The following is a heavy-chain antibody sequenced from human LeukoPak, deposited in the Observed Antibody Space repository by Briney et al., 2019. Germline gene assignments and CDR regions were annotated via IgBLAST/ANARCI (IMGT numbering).Heavy chain of an antibody. J-gene: IGHJ4*02. Sequence: ASVKVSCKASGYTFTSYGISWVRQAPGQRLEWMGWVSAYNGNTNYAQKLQGRVTMTTDTSTSTAYMELRSLRSDDTAVYYCARDANKYYDFWSGYSPTMGYWGQGTLVTVSS. D-gene: IGHD3-3*01. CDR3: ARDANKYYDFWSGYSPTMGY. CDR1: GYTFTSYG. V-gene: IGHV1-18*01. CDR2: VSAYNGNT.